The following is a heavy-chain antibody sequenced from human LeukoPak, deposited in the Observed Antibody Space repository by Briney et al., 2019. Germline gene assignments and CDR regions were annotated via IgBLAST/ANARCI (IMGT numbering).Heavy chain of an antibody. J-gene: IGHJ3*02. V-gene: IGHV1-2*02. CDR2: INADSGAT. Sequence: GASVKVSCKASGYTFTDYYIHWVRQDPGQGLEWMGWINADSGATKYEQNFQGRVTMTRDTSTSTVYIELSSLISEDTAVYYCARTAARQDAFNIWGQGTVVTVSS. D-gene: IGHD6-25*01. CDR1: GYTFTDYY. CDR3: ARTAARQDAFNI.